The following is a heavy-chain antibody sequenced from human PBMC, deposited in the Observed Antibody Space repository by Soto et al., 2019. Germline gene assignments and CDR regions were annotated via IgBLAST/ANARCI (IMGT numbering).Heavy chain of an antibody. J-gene: IGHJ6*02. Sequence: SETLSLTCAVSGDSISSGYYWAWIRQPPGKGLEWIGSIYHSGTTYYNPSLKSRVTISVDTSKNQFSLKLSSVTAADTAVYYCARDNQQPEEYYYGLDVWGQGTTVTVSS. D-gene: IGHD6-13*01. CDR2: IYHSGTT. V-gene: IGHV4-38-2*02. CDR3: ARDNQQPEEYYYGLDV. CDR1: GDSISSGYY.